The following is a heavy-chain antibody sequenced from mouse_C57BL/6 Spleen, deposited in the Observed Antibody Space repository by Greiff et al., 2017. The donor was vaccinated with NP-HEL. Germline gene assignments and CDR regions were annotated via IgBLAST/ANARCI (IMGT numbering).Heavy chain of an antibody. CDR3: ARSGYGYDVDWYFDV. CDR2: IYWDDDK. Sequence: QVTLKECGPGILQSSQTLSLTCSFSGFSLSTSGMGVSWIRQPSGKGLEWLAHIYWDDDKRYNPSLKSRLTISKDTSRNQVFLKITSVDTADTATYYCARSGYGYDVDWYFDVWGTGTTVTVSS. CDR1: GFSLSTSGMG. J-gene: IGHJ1*03. D-gene: IGHD2-2*01. V-gene: IGHV8-12*01.